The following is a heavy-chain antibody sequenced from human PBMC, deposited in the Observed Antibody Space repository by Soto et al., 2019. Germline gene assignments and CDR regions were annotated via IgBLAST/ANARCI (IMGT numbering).Heavy chain of an antibody. V-gene: IGHV3-30*18. CDR2: ISYDGTDK. J-gene: IGHJ5*02. CDR3: AKDFGAWSDS. CDR1: GFAFSTYG. D-gene: IGHD6-19*01. Sequence: QVHLVESGGGVVQPGRSLTISCVGSGFAFSTYGMHWVRQAPAKGLEWVALISYDGTDKYYADSVKGRFSISRDNSKQTLSLQMDGLRPEDTAVYYCAKDFGAWSDSWGQGTLVNVSS.